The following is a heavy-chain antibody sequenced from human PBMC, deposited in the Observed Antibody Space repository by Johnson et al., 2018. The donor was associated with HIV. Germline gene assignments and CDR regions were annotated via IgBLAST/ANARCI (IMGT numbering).Heavy chain of an antibody. V-gene: IGHV3-7*01. J-gene: IGHJ3*02. CDR2: IKQDGSEK. CDR3: ARDFANKFWSGYSHFDI. D-gene: IGHD3-3*01. Sequence: VQLVESGGGLVQPGGSLRLSCAASGFTFSSYWMSWVRQAPGKGLEWVANIKQDGSEKYYADSVKGRFTISRDNSKNTLYLQMNTLRAEDTAMYYCARDFANKFWSGYSHFDIWGQGTMVTVSS. CDR1: GFTFSSYW.